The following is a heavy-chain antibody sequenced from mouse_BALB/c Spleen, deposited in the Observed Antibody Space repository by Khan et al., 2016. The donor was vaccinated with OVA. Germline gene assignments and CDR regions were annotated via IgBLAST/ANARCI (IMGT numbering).Heavy chain of an antibody. CDR2: IWSDGST. V-gene: IGHV2-6-1*01. J-gene: IGHJ4*01. D-gene: IGHD2-10*01. CDR1: GFSLTNYG. Sequence: QMQLEESGPGLVAPSQSLSITCTISGFSLTNYGVHWVRQPPGKGLEWLVVIWSDGSTTYNSALKSRLTISKDNSKCRVFLKMNSLQTDDTAIYFGARQPYYHYNIMDYWGQGTSVTVSS. CDR3: ARQPYYHYNIMDY.